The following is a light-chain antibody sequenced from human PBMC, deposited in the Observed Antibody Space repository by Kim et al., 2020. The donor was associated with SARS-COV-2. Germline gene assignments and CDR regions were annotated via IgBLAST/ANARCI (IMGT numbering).Light chain of an antibody. CDR1: QGISNY. CDR2: SAS. Sequence: DIQMTQSPSSLSASVGDRVTITCRASQGISNYLAWYQQKTGKAPKLLIYSASAFQSGVPSRFSGSGSGTDFTLTITSLLPEDVAVYFCQKCQGVTCTFGRGT. J-gene: IGKJ5*01. V-gene: IGKV1-27*01. CDR3: QKCQGVTCT.